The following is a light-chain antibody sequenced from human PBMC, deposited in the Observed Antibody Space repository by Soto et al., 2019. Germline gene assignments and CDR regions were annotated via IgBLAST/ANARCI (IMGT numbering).Light chain of an antibody. V-gene: IGKV1-17*01. Sequence: QITQSQSSLYESVGDRVTITCRASQGIRNDLGWYQQKPGKAPKRLIYAASSLQSGVPSRFSGSGSGTEFTLTISSLQPEDFATYYCEQYNTYSTFGQGIRLEIK. CDR3: EQYNTYST. J-gene: IGKJ5*01. CDR2: AAS. CDR1: QGIRND.